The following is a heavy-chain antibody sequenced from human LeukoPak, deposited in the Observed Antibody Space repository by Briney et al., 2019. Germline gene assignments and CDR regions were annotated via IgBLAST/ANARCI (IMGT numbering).Heavy chain of an antibody. Sequence: NHGESLKISFRCSGYPFATYWIGWVRPMPGKGLEWMGIIYPGDSRTTYRPSFQGQVTISADKSISTAYLQWSSLKASDTAIYYCVRHLRDITSCPNFWGPGTLITVAS. V-gene: IGHV5-51*01. CDR1: GYPFATYW. CDR3: VRHLRDITSCPNF. D-gene: IGHD2-2*01. J-gene: IGHJ4*02. CDR2: IYPGDSRT.